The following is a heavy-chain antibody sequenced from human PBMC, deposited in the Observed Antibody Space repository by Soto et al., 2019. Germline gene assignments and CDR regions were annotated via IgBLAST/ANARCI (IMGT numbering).Heavy chain of an antibody. CDR2: INTDGSDT. D-gene: IGHD3-10*01. J-gene: IGHJ1*01. CDR1: GVSLIGYW. Sequence: WGSLRLSCAASGVSLIGYWMHWVRHAPLEGLVWVSRINTDGSDTLYADSVKGRFTISRDNTRDTLYLQINSLRVEDTGVYYCVRAAARGGNWGQGTPVTVSS. V-gene: IGHV3-74*01. CDR3: VRAAARGGN.